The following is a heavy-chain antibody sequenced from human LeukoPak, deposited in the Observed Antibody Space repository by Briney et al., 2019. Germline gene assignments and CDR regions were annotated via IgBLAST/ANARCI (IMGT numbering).Heavy chain of an antibody. J-gene: IGHJ4*02. CDR2: IYWNDDK. V-gene: IGHV2-5*01. Sequence: SGPTLVNPTQTLTLTCTFSGFSLSTSGVGVGWIRQPPGKALEWLALIYWNDDKRYSPSLKSRLTITKDTSKNQVVLTMTNMDPVDTATYYCAHSELVWSGYRNLDYYFDYWGQGTLVTVSS. CDR1: GFSLSTSGVG. D-gene: IGHD3-3*01. CDR3: AHSELVWSGYRNLDYYFDY.